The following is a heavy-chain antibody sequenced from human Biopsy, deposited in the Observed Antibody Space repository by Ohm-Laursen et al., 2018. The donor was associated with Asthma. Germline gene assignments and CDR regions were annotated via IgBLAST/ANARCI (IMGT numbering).Heavy chain of an antibody. V-gene: IGHV4-39*02. CDR3: ARAVSSSSYWYFDL. CDR1: GDAMSTNGSY. D-gene: IGHD6-6*01. Sequence: SDTLSLTCIVSGDAMSTNGSYWGWIRQSPGKGLEWIGSIYYSGRTYYNPSLESRVTISANTSKNLFSLKVTSVTAADTAVYYCARAVSSSSYWYFDLWGRGDLVTVSS. CDR2: IYYSGRT. J-gene: IGHJ2*01.